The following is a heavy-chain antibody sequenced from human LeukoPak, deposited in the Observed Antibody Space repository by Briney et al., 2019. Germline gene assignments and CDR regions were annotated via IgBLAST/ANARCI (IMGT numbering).Heavy chain of an antibody. V-gene: IGHV3-21*01. D-gene: IGHD4-17*01. CDR1: GFTFSSYS. CDR3: ARVSSRDDYGDNFDY. Sequence: GGSLRLSCAASGFTFSSYSMNWVRQAPGKGLEWVSPISSSSSYIYYADSVKGRFTISRDNAKNSLYLQMNSLRAEDTAVYYCARVSSRDDYGDNFDYWGQGTLVTVSS. J-gene: IGHJ4*02. CDR2: ISSSSSYI.